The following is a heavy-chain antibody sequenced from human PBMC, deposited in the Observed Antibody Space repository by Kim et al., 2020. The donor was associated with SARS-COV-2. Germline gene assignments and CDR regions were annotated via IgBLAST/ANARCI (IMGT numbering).Heavy chain of an antibody. V-gene: IGHV3-64*03. Sequence: SDGGTTYYADSLKDRFTISRGNSKNTMYLQMSSLGLEDTAVYYCVRGTGDWGQGTLVTVSS. D-gene: IGHD3-16*01. CDR3: VRGTGD. J-gene: IGHJ4*02. CDR2: SDGGTT.